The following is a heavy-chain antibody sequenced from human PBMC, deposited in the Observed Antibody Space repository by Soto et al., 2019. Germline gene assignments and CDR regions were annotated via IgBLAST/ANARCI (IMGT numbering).Heavy chain of an antibody. J-gene: IGHJ6*02. Sequence: GGSLRLSCAASGIMFSSYAMHWVRQAPGKGLEWVAVFSHDGHNKYYADSVKGRFTISRDNSKNTLYLEMSSLRTEDTALYYCATNWKHPSRYYGMDVWGQGTTVTVSS. CDR3: ATNWKHPSRYYGMDV. V-gene: IGHV3-30*03. CDR2: FSHDGHNK. D-gene: IGHD1-20*01. CDR1: GIMFSSYA.